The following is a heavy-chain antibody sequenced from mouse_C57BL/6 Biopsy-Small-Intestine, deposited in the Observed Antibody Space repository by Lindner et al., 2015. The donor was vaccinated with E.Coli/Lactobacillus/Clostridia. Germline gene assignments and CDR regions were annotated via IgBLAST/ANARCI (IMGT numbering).Heavy chain of an antibody. J-gene: IGHJ2*01. D-gene: IGHD1-1*01. CDR3: ARSPITTVVPYFDY. Sequence: VQLQESGPGLAKPSQTLSLTCSVTGYSITSDYRNWIRKFPGNKLEYMGYISYSGSTHYNPSLKSRISITRDTSKNQYYLQLNSVTTEDTATYYCARSPITTVVPYFDYWGQGTTLTVSS. V-gene: IGHV3-8*01. CDR1: GYSITSDY. CDR2: ISYSGST.